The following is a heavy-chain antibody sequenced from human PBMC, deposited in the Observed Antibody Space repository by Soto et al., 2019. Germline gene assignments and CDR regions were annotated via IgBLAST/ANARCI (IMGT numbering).Heavy chain of an antibody. J-gene: IGHJ6*02. D-gene: IGHD3-10*01. Sequence: ASVKVSCKASGVTFSSYAISWVRQAPGQGLEWMGGIIPIFGTANYAQKFQGRVTITTDESTSTAYMELSSLRSEDTAVYYCARRRGGITMVRGVITDYYYYGMDVWGQGTTVTVSS. CDR1: GVTFSSYA. CDR2: IIPIFGTA. V-gene: IGHV1-69*05. CDR3: ARRRGGITMVRGVITDYYYYGMDV.